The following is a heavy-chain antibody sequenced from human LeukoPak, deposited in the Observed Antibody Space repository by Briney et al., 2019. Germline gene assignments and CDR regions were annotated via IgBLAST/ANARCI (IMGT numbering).Heavy chain of an antibody. CDR1: GGSISSYY. D-gene: IGHD5-24*01. J-gene: IGHJ4*02. Sequence: PSETLSLTCTVSGGSISSYYWSWIRQPPGKGLEWLGYIYYSGSTNYNPSLKSRVTISVDTSKNQFSLKLSSVTAADTAVYYCARRGDGYNYNFDYWGQGTLVTVSS. V-gene: IGHV4-59*01. CDR3: ARRGDGYNYNFDY. CDR2: IYYSGST.